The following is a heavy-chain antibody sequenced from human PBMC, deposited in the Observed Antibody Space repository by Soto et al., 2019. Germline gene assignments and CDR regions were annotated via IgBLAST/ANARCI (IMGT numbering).Heavy chain of an antibody. CDR2: IYHSGST. J-gene: IGHJ4*02. CDR1: GGSISSGGYS. Sequence: QLQLQESGSGLVKPSQTLSLTCAVSGGSISSGGYSWSWIRQPPGKGLEWIGYIYHSGSTYYNPSLKSRVSXXVXRSKTQVSLKLSSVTAADTAVYYCARGMTTVTTLDYWGQGTLVTVSS. CDR3: ARGMTTVTTLDY. V-gene: IGHV4-30-2*01. D-gene: IGHD4-4*01.